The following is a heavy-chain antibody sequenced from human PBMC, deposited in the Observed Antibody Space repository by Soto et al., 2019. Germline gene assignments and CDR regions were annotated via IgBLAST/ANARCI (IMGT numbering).Heavy chain of an antibody. CDR2: INSDGSST. CDR1: GFPFSSYW. J-gene: IGHJ2*01. V-gene: IGHV3-74*01. CDR3: ARGGGVDCYFDL. Sequence: EVQLVESGGGLVQPGGSLRLSCAASGFPFSSYWMHWVRQAPGKGLVWVSRINSDGSSTSYADSVKGRFTISRDNAKDTMYLQMNSLRAEDTAVYYCARGGGVDCYFDLWGRGTLVTVSS. D-gene: IGHD3-16*01.